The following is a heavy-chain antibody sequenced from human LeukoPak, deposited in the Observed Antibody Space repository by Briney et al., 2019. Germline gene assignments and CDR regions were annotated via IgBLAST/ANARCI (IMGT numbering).Heavy chain of an antibody. CDR2: IKSKIDGGATDYSGTT. Sequence: GGSLRLSCAASGFTFSNAWMSWVRQAPGKGLEWVGRIKSKIDGGATDYSGTTDYAAHVKGRFTISRDDSKNTLYLQMNSLKSEDTAVYCCTTRNSNRRYFDYWGQGTLVTVSS. D-gene: IGHD1-14*01. CDR1: GFTFSNAW. V-gene: IGHV3-15*01. CDR3: TTRNSNRRYFDY. J-gene: IGHJ4*02.